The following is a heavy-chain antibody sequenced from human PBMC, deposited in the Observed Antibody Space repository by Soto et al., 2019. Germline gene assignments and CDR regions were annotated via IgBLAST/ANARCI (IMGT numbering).Heavy chain of an antibody. CDR1: GFTFSSYS. Sequence: EVQLVESGGGLVKPGGSLRLSCAASGFTFSSYSMNWVRQAPGKGLEWVSSISSSSSFIYYADSVKGRFTISRDNAKNSLYLQMNSLRAEDTAVYYCARRGAYGITGTRGGMDVWGQGTTVTVSS. CDR3: ARRGAYGITGTRGGMDV. D-gene: IGHD1-7*01. J-gene: IGHJ6*02. V-gene: IGHV3-21*01. CDR2: ISSSSSFI.